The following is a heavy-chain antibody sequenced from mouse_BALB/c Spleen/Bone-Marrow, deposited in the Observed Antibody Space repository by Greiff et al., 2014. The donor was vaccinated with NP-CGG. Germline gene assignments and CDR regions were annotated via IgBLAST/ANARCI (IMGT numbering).Heavy chain of an antibody. CDR2: IYPGKSDT. CDR1: GYTFTSYW. D-gene: IGHD3-1*01. Sequence: VQLQQSGTVLARPGAPVKMSCKASGYTFTSYWMHWVNQRPGQGLEWIGTIYPGKSDTTYNQKFKGKAKLTAVTSTSTAYMELSSLTNEDSAVYYCTTLARNYFDYWGQGTTLTVSS. V-gene: IGHV1-5*01. J-gene: IGHJ2*01. CDR3: TTLARNYFDY.